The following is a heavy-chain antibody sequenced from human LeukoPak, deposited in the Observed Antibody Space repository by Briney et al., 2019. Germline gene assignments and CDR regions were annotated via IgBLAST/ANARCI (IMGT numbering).Heavy chain of an antibody. CDR1: GFTFSSYS. CDR3: ARGQPHGNDY. V-gene: IGHV3-74*01. D-gene: IGHD4-23*01. J-gene: IGHJ4*02. CDR2: IASDGSST. Sequence: GGSLRLSCAASGFTFSSYSMNWVRQAPGKGLVWVSRIASDGSSTTYADSVKGRFSISRDNAKNTLYPQMNSLRVEDTAVYYCARGQPHGNDYWGQGTLVTVSS.